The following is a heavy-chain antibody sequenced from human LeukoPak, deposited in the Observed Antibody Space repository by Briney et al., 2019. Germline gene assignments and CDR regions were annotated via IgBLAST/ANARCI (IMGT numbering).Heavy chain of an antibody. V-gene: IGHV3-74*01. CDR2: INSDGSWT. D-gene: IGHD3-22*01. Sequence: GGSLRLSCAASGNYWMHWVRQVPGKGLVWVSHINSDGSWTSYADSVKGRFTISKDDAKNTVYLQMNSLRAEDTAVYYCARGPVARKYYYDSSGYYPFDYWGQGTLVTVSS. J-gene: IGHJ4*02. CDR3: ARGPVARKYYYDSSGYYPFDY. CDR1: GNYW.